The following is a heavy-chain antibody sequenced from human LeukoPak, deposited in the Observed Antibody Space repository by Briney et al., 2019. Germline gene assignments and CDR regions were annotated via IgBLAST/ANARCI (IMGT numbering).Heavy chain of an antibody. D-gene: IGHD3-22*01. J-gene: IGHJ5*02. CDR3: VRQPPGVYDTTQNWFDP. CDR2: IAPSDSYT. CDR1: GYSFPSYW. V-gene: IGHV5-10-1*01. Sequence: GESLKVSCKVSGYSFPSYWITWVRQAPGKGLEWMGRIAPSDSYTNYNPSFEGHVTMSVEKSITTVYLQWSSLKASDTAMYYCVRQPPGVYDTTQNWFDPWGQGTLVTVSS.